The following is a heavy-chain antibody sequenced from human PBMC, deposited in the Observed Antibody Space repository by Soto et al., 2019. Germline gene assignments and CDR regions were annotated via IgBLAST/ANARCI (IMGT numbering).Heavy chain of an antibody. CDR3: ARETLSYGSALDV. D-gene: IGHD3-16*01. Sequence: GGSLRLSCAASGFRFDDYNMHWVRQAPGKDLEWVSLITWNGGNTYYADSVKGRFTISRDGTTKSVSLQMTSLKREDTGLYYCARETLSYGSALDVWGQGTTVTVSS. CDR2: ITWNGGNT. CDR1: GFRFDDYN. V-gene: IGHV3-43*01. J-gene: IGHJ6*02.